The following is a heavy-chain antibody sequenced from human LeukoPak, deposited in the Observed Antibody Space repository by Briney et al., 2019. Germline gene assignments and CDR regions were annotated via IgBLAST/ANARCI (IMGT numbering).Heavy chain of an antibody. Sequence: PSETLSLTCTVSGGSISSYYWGWIRQPPGKGLEWIGSIYYSGSTYYNPSLKSRVTISVDTSKNQFSLKLSSVTAADTAVYYCARHPIYYGSGSHIDYWGQGTLVTVSS. J-gene: IGHJ4*02. CDR2: IYYSGST. CDR3: ARHPIYYGSGSHIDY. V-gene: IGHV4-39*01. CDR1: GGSISSYY. D-gene: IGHD3-10*01.